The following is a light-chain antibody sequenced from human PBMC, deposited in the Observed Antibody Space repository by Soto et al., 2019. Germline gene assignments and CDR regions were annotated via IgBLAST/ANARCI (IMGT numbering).Light chain of an antibody. CDR1: QSVSSSY. J-gene: IGKJ5*01. CDR2: GAS. V-gene: IGKV3-20*01. CDR3: QQYRSSPQPIT. Sequence: EIVLTQSPGTLSLSPGERATLSCRASQSVSSSYLAWYQQKPGQAPRLLIYGASSRATGIPDRFSGSGSGIDFTLTISRLEPEDFAVYFCQQYRSSPQPITFGQGTRLEI.